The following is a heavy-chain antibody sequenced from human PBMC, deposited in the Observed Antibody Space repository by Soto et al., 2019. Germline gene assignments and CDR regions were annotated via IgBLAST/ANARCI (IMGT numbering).Heavy chain of an antibody. D-gene: IGHD6-19*01. CDR3: ARDRRQWLVSFDY. Sequence: QVQLVESGGGVVQPGRSLRLSCAASGFTFSSYAMHWVRQAPGKGLEWVAVISYDGSNKYYADSVKGRFTISRDNSKNTLYLQMNSLRAEDTAVYYCARDRRQWLVSFDYWGQGTLVTVSS. V-gene: IGHV3-30-3*01. CDR2: ISYDGSNK. J-gene: IGHJ4*02. CDR1: GFTFSSYA.